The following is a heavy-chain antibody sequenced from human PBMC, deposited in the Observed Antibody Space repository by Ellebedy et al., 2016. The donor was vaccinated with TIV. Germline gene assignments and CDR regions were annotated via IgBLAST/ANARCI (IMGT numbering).Heavy chain of an antibody. J-gene: IGHJ4*02. CDR2: INPNSGDT. D-gene: IGHD3-22*01. V-gene: IGHV1-2*06. Sequence: ASVKVSCKTSGYSFTAYFLHWVRQAPGQGLEWMGRINPNSGDTTYAQKFLGRVTLTRDTSISTAYMELSRLRSDDTALYYCARAYYYDSIAFYFDSWGQGTLVTVSS. CDR3: ARAYYYDSIAFYFDS. CDR1: GYSFTAYF.